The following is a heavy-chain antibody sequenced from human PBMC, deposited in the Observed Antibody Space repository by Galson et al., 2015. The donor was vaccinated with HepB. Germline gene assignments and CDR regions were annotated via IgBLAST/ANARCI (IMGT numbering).Heavy chain of an antibody. CDR2: ISYDGTNE. J-gene: IGHJ5*02. D-gene: IGHD3-3*02. Sequence: SLRLSCAASAFTFSSYAMHWVRQAPGKGLEWVAFISYDGTNEYYADSVKGRFTISRDNSMNTLFLQMNSLGAEDTAIYYCARDISWGSAESWGQGTLVTVSS. CDR1: AFTFSSYA. CDR3: ARDISWGSAES. V-gene: IGHV3-30-3*01.